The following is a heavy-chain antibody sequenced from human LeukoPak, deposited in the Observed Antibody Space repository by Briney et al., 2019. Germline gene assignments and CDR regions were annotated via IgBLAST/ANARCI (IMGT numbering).Heavy chain of an antibody. CDR2: IYYSGST. V-gene: IGHV4-59*12. D-gene: IGHD3-3*01. J-gene: IGHJ3*02. CDR3: ARDRPAIFGVVNAFDI. Sequence: KPSETLSLTCNVSGGSISSYYWSWIRQPPGKGMEWIGYIYYSGSTYYNPSLKSRVTISVDTSKNQFSLKLSSVTAADTAVYYCARDRPAIFGVVNAFDIWGQGTMVTVSS. CDR1: GGSISSYY.